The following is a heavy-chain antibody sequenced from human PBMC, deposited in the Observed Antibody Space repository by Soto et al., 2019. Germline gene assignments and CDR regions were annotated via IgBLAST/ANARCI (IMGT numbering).Heavy chain of an antibody. D-gene: IGHD3-10*01. CDR3: ARDNESITMVRGVIIPSGYYYGMDV. Sequence: SVKVSCKTSGGTFSDSAINWLRQAPGEGLEWMAAIIPISGTANYAQKLKGRVRITADGSTSTADMELRSLRAEDTGVYYCARDNESITMVRGVIIPSGYYYGMDVWG. J-gene: IGHJ6*02. V-gene: IGHV1-69*13. CDR1: GGTFSDSA. CDR2: IIPISGTA.